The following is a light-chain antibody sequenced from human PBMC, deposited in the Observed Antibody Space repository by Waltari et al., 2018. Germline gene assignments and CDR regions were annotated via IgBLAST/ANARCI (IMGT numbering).Light chain of an antibody. CDR2: EVS. J-gene: IGLJ1*01. Sequence: QSALTQPASVSGSPGQSITISCTGTSSAVGGYNYVSWYQQHPGKAPKLMIYEVSNRPSGVSNRFSGSKSGNTASLTISGLQAEDEADYYRSSYTSSSTLGVFGTGTKVTVL. CDR3: SSYTSSSTLGV. V-gene: IGLV2-14*01. CDR1: SSAVGGYNY.